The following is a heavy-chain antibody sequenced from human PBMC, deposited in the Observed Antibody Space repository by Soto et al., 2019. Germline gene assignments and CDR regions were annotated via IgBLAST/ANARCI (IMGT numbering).Heavy chain of an antibody. Sequence: PEGSLRLSCAASVFTFSSYAMHWVRQAPGKGLEWVAVISYDGSNKYYADSVKGRFTISRDNSKNTLYLQMNSLRAEDTAVYYCSRGFSGGNRDLHYLPLGRLVDVS. J-gene: IGHJ4*01. CDR2: ISYDGSNK. V-gene: IGHV3-30-3*01. D-gene: IGHD3-16*01. CDR1: VFTFSSYA. CDR3: SRGFSGGNRDLHY.